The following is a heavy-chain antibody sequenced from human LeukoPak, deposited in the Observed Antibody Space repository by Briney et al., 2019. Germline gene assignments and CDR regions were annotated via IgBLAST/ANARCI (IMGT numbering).Heavy chain of an antibody. CDR3: AGHYFDTSGQSYYFDY. Sequence: SETLSLTCTVSGGSISSGSYYWGWIRQPPGKGLERIGGIYYSGSTYYNSSLKSRVTISVDTSKNQFSLKLSSVTAADTAVYYCAGHYFDTSGQSYYFDYWGQGTLVTVSS. D-gene: IGHD3-22*01. CDR1: GGSISSGSYY. CDR2: IYYSGST. V-gene: IGHV4-39*01. J-gene: IGHJ4*02.